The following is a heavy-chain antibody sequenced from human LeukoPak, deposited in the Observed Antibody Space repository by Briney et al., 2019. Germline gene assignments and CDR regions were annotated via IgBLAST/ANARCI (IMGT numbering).Heavy chain of an antibody. J-gene: IGHJ6*02. CDR1: GFTFSSYA. CDR3: AKSVAIYFYYGLGV. V-gene: IGHV3-23*01. Sequence: GGSLRLSCAASGFTFSSYAMSWVRQAPGKGLEWVSVISDSGGTTYYADSVKGRFTISRDNPKNTLFLQMNSLRAEDTAPYYCAKSVAIYFYYGLGVWGQGATVTVSS. CDR2: ISDSGGTT. D-gene: IGHD3-3*01.